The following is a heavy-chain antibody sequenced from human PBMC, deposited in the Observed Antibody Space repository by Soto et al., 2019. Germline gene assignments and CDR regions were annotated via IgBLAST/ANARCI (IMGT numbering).Heavy chain of an antibody. CDR1: GYTFTNFV. V-gene: IGHV1-18*01. D-gene: IGHD6-6*01. CDR3: ARGGAARHLDS. Sequence: ASVKVSCKTSGYTFTNFVLSWVRQAPGQGLEWIGFVSANNGFTHFAQKFQGRVSVKTDTSTNTVYLDLRSLSSDDTAVYYCARGGAARHLDSWGQGTPVTVSS. CDR2: VSANNGFT. J-gene: IGHJ5*01.